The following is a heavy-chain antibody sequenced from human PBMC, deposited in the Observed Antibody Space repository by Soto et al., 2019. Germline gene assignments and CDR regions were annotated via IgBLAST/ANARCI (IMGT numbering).Heavy chain of an antibody. J-gene: IGHJ5*02. CDR3: ARDQLSSGLYVWFDP. CDR1: GGSISSSYYY. Sequence: SETLSLTCTVSGGSISSSYYYWSWIRQPPGKGLEWIGYIYYSGSTSYNPSLRSRVTISVDTSKNQFSLILSSVTSADTAVYYCARDQLSSGLYVWFDPWGQGTLVTVSS. CDR2: IYYSGST. V-gene: IGHV4-61*01. D-gene: IGHD6-25*01.